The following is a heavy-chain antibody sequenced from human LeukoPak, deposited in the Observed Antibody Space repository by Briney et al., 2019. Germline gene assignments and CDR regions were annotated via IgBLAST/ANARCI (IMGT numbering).Heavy chain of an antibody. V-gene: IGHV4-39*07. CDR3: ARTYYYDSSGLDDAFDI. D-gene: IGHD3-22*01. Sequence: KTSETLSLTCTVSGGSISSTSYYWDWIRQPPGKGLEWIGSIYYGETTYYSSSLKSRVTISVDASKNQFSLKLSSVTAADTAVYYCARTYYYDSSGLDDAFDIWGQGTMVTVSS. J-gene: IGHJ3*02. CDR2: IYYGETT. CDR1: GGSISSTSYY.